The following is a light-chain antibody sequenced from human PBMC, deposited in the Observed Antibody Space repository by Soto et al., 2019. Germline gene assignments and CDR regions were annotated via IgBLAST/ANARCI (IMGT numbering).Light chain of an antibody. CDR2: STN. V-gene: IGLV8-61*01. CDR3: VLYMGSGIVV. CDR1: SGAVSTSYY. Sequence: QTVVTQEPSFSVSPGRTVTITCGVSSGAVSTSYYPSWYQQAPGQAPRTLIYSTNTRSSGVPDRFSGSILGNKAALTITGAQADDEYDYCCVLYMGSGIVVFGGGTKLTVL. J-gene: IGLJ2*01.